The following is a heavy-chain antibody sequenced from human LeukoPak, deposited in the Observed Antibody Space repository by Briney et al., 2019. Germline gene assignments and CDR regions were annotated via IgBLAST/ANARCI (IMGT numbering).Heavy chain of an antibody. CDR2: ISSSSSTI. V-gene: IGHV3-48*02. CDR1: GFTVSSNY. CDR3: ARDYFTGQQLVPGDY. Sequence: GGSLRLSCAASGFTVSSNYMSWVRQAPGKGLEWVSYISSSSSTIYYADSVKGRFTISRDNAKNSLYLQMNSLRDEDTAVYYCARDYFTGQQLVPGDYWGQGTLVTVSS. D-gene: IGHD6-13*01. J-gene: IGHJ4*02.